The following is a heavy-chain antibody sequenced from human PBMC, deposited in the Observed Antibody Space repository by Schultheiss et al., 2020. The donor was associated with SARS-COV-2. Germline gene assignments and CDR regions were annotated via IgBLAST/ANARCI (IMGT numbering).Heavy chain of an antibody. CDR1: GGSISSGSYY. Sequence: SETLSLTCTVSGGSISSGSYYWSWIRQPAGKGLEWIGRIYTSGSTNYNPSLKSRVTISVDTSKNQFSLKLSSVTAADTAVYYCARGTMAYSSSYYYFDYWGQGTLVTVSS. CDR2: IYTSGST. D-gene: IGHD6-13*01. J-gene: IGHJ4*02. V-gene: IGHV4-61*02. CDR3: ARGTMAYSSSYYYFDY.